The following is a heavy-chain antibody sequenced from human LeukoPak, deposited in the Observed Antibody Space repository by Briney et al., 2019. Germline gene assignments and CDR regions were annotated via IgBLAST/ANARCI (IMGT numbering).Heavy chain of an antibody. CDR3: AKRGNTISFFDP. CDR1: GFTFSNYA. CDR2: LTGGGDFT. V-gene: IGHV3-23*01. Sequence: QSGGFLRLSCGASGFTFSNYAMYWVRQAPGKGLEWVSGLTGGGDFTYYADSVKGRFTISRDNSKNTLYLEMNSLRADDTAVYYCAKRGNTISFFDPWGQGTLVTVSS. D-gene: IGHD5-24*01. J-gene: IGHJ5*02.